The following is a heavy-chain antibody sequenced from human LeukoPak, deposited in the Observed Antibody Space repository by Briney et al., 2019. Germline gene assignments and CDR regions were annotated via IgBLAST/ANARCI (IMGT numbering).Heavy chain of an antibody. V-gene: IGHV1-69*05. CDR3: ARVVGSQLDY. J-gene: IGHJ4*02. Sequence: VASVKVSCKASGGTFSSYAISWVRQAPGQGPEWMGGIIPIFGTANYAQKFQGRVTITTDESTSTAYMELSSLRSEDTAVYYCARVVGSQLDYWGQGTLVTVSS. CDR1: GGTFSSYA. D-gene: IGHD2-21*01. CDR2: IIPIFGTA.